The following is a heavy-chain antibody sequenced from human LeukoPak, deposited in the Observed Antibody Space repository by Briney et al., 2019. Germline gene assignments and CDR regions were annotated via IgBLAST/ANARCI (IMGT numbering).Heavy chain of an antibody. CDR2: ISNDGSNK. Sequence: PGGPLRLSCAASGFTFSSYPMHWVRQAPGKGLEWVALISNDGSNKYYADSVKGRFTISRDNSQNTLYLQMNSLRAEDTAVYYCARDRMQVGAINCFDPWGQGTLVTVSS. D-gene: IGHD1-26*01. CDR3: ARDRMQVGAINCFDP. V-gene: IGHV3-30*04. CDR1: GFTFSSYP. J-gene: IGHJ5*02.